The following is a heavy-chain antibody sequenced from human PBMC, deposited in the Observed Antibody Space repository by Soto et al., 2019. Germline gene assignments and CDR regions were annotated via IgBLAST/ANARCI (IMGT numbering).Heavy chain of an antibody. Sequence: QVQLQESGPGLVQPSGTLSLTCAVSGDSINNSHWWSWVRQTPGKGLEWIGETYHSGTTNYNPSLKTRVTISIDKSMNQFALKMTSVTAADTAVYYCAREVNSSPARGPNWFDPWGQGTLVTVSS. CDR2: TYHSGTT. J-gene: IGHJ5*02. D-gene: IGHD6-13*01. V-gene: IGHV4-4*02. CDR1: GDSINNSHW. CDR3: AREVNSSPARGPNWFDP.